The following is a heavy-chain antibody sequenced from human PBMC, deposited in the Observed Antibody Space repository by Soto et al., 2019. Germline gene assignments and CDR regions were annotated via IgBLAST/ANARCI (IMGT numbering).Heavy chain of an antibody. V-gene: IGHV3-30-3*01. CDR1: GFTFSSYA. CDR2: ISYDGSNK. CDR3: AREFPYYYGMDV. J-gene: IGHJ6*02. Sequence: GGSLRLSCAASGFTFSSYAMHWVRQAPGKGLEWVAVISYDGSNKYYADSVKGRFTISRDNSKNTLYLQMNSLRAEDTAVYYCAREFPYYYGMDVWGQGTTVTVSS.